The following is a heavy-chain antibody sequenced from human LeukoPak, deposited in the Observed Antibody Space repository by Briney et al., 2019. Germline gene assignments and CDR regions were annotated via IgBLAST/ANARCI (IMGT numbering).Heavy chain of an antibody. CDR1: GFSVSNNY. Sequence: PGGSLRLSCAASGFSVSNNYMNWVRQAPGKGLEGVSTIYSGGSTYYADSVKGRFTISRHNSKNTLDLQMNSLRAEDTAVYYCARSTPVDTARGYYGMDVWGQGTTVTVSS. CDR3: ARSTPVDTARGYYGMDV. CDR2: IYSGGST. D-gene: IGHD5-18*01. J-gene: IGHJ6*02. V-gene: IGHV3-53*04.